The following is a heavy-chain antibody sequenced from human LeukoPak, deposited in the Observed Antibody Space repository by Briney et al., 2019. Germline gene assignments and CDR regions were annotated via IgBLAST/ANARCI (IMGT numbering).Heavy chain of an antibody. Sequence: SETLSLTCTVSGGSISSYYWSWIRQPAGKGLEWIGRIYTSGSTNYNPSLKSRVTISVDTSKNQFSLKLSSVTAADTAVYYCAGGRIWFGELLTPGFGMEVWGQGTTVTVSS. CDR1: GGSISSYY. J-gene: IGHJ6*02. CDR3: AGGRIWFGELLTPGFGMEV. D-gene: IGHD3-10*01. CDR2: IYTSGST. V-gene: IGHV4-4*07.